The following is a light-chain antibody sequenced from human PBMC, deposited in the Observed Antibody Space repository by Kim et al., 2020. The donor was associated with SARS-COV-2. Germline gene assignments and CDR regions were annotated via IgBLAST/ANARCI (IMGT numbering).Light chain of an antibody. CDR2: DAS. Sequence: ASVGERVSITFRASQSISTWVAWYQQKPGKAPKLLIYDASTLQSGVSSRVSGSGSGTEFTLTISSLQPDDVATYFCQQYDTSSRAFGQGTKVDIK. CDR3: QQYDTSSRA. V-gene: IGKV1-5*01. CDR1: QSISTW. J-gene: IGKJ1*01.